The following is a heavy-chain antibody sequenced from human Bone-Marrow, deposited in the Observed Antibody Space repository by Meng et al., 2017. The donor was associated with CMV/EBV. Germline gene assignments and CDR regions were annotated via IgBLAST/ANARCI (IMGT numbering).Heavy chain of an antibody. J-gene: IGHJ6*02. CDR2: IVVGSGKT. D-gene: IGHD3-3*01. CDR3: AASSLPQGSGYFPYGMDV. Sequence: SVKVSCKASGFTFTSSAVQWVRQARGQRLEWIGWIVVGSGKTNYAQKFQERVAITRDMSTSTAYMELSSLRSEDTAVYYCAASSLPQGSGYFPYGMDVWGQGTTVPVSS. CDR1: GFTFTSSA. V-gene: IGHV1-58*01.